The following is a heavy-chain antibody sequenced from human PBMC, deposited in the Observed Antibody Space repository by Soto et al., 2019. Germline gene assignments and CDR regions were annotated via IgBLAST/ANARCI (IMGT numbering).Heavy chain of an antibody. CDR2: INHSGGT. CDR1: GGSFSNYY. V-gene: IGHV4-34*02. J-gene: IGHJ6*02. D-gene: IGHD3-3*02. Sequence: QVQLQQWGAGLLKPSETLSLTCAVYGGSFSNYYWTWMRQAPGKGLEWIGEINHSGGTNYNSSLKSRVNISLDTSKNQFSLILYSVTAADTAVYYCASDRQYSHFWSGYQYEGLYGMDVWGQGTTVTVSS. CDR3: ASDRQYSHFWSGYQYEGLYGMDV.